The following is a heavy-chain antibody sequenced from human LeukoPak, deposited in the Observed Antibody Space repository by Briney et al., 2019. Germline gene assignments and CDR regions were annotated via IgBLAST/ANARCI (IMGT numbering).Heavy chain of an antibody. D-gene: IGHD6-13*01. J-gene: IGHJ4*02. CDR2: IYYSGST. Sequence: SETLSFTCTVSGGSISSSSYYWGWIGQPPGKGLEWIGSIYYSGSTYYNPSLKSRVTISVDTSKNQFSLKLSSVTAADTAVYYCARGLPSPSSSWSKKYYFDYWGQGTLVTVSS. CDR1: GGSISSSSYY. CDR3: ARGLPSPSSSWSKKYYFDY. V-gene: IGHV4-39*07.